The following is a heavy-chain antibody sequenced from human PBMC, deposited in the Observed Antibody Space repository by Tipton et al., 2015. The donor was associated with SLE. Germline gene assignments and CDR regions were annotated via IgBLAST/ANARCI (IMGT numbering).Heavy chain of an antibody. CDR2: INPTVGSA. CDR1: GYTFTGYY. J-gene: IGHJ4*02. Sequence: QSGAEVKKPGASVKVSCKASGYTFTGYYMHWVRQAPGQGLEWMGMINPTVGSATFAQKFQDGVTITSDTSTSTVYIEVRTLTSEDTAVYYCATSAYQLLDFWGQGTLVTVSS. CDR3: ATSAYQLLDF. V-gene: IGHV1-46*01. D-gene: IGHD2-2*01.